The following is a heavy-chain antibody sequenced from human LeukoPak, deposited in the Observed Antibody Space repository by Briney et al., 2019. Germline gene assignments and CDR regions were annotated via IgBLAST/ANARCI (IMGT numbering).Heavy chain of an antibody. CDR1: GFTFSNYW. J-gene: IGHJ4*02. V-gene: IGHV3-7*01. CDR2: IKQDGSNK. D-gene: IGHD3-3*01. CDR3: AREESGISIFGVAIF. Sequence: GGSLRLSCAASGFTFSNYWMSWVRQAPGKGLEWVANIKQDGSNKYYADSVKGRFTISRDNSKNTLYLQMNSLGAEDTAVYYCAREESGISIFGVAIFWGQGTLVTVSS.